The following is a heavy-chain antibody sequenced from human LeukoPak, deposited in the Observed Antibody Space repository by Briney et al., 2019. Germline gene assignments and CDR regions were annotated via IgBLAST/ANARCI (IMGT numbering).Heavy chain of an antibody. V-gene: IGHV4-59*08. CDR3: ERLIDYYDSSGYSYYFDY. J-gene: IGHJ4*02. CDR1: GGSISSYY. D-gene: IGHD3-22*01. Sequence: SETLSLTCTVSGGSISSYYWSWIRQPPGKGLEWIGYIYYSGSTNYNPSLKSRVTISVDTSKNQFSLKLSSVTAADTAVYYCERLIDYYDSSGYSYYFDYWGQGTLVTVSS. CDR2: IYYSGST.